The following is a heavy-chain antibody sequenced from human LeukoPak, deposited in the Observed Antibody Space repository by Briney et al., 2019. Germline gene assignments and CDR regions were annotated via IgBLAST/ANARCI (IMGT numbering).Heavy chain of an antibody. Sequence: GGSLRLSCAASGFTASTYYMNWVRQAPGKGLECVSIIYSGGTTYYADSVKGRFTISRDTSKNTLSLQMSSLRAEDTAVYFCARVGDHFHWNLDLWGRGTLVTVSS. CDR1: GFTASTYY. V-gene: IGHV3-53*01. CDR3: ARVGDHFHWNLDL. J-gene: IGHJ2*01. D-gene: IGHD3-3*02. CDR2: IYSGGTT.